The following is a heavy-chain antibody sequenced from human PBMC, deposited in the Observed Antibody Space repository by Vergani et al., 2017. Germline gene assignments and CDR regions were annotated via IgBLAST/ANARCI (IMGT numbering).Heavy chain of an antibody. V-gene: IGHV3-11*05. D-gene: IGHD3-16*01. CDR2: ISSSSSYT. J-gene: IGHJ4*02. CDR1: GFTFSDYY. CDR3: ARRRGGEVPED. Sequence: QVQLVESGGGLVKPGGSLRLSCAASGFTFSDYYMSWIRQAPGKGLEWVSYISSSSSYTNYADSVKGRFTISRDNAKNSRYLQMNSLRAEDTSLDYCARRRGGEVPEDWGQGTLVTVSS.